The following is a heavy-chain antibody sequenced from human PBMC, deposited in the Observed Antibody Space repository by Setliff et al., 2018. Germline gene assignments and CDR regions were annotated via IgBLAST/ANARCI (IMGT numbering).Heavy chain of an antibody. CDR2: INTDNGKT. CDR1: GYSFTTEG. D-gene: IGHD4-17*01. Sequence: ASVKVSCKTSGYSFTTEGITWVRQAPGQGLEWMGAINTDNGKTDYAQKFQGRVTMSTDTSTTMAYMELRGLRSDDTAVYYCARYDSYGDKYYFDYWGQGTLVTVSS. V-gene: IGHV1-18*01. CDR3: ARYDSYGDKYYFDY. J-gene: IGHJ4*02.